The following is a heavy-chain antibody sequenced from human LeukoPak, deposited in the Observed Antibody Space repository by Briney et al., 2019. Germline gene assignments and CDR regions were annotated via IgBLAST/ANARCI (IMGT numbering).Heavy chain of an antibody. V-gene: IGHV3-23*01. Sequence: GGSLRLSCAAPGFTFSSFALSWVRQGPGKGLEWVSGISGSGGSTYYADSVKGRFTISRDNSNNRLYLQMNSLRAEDTAVYYCAKDKGSGTYPPYWGQGTLVTVSS. J-gene: IGHJ4*02. CDR3: AKDKGSGTYPPY. D-gene: IGHD1-26*01. CDR1: GFTFSSFA. CDR2: ISGSGGST.